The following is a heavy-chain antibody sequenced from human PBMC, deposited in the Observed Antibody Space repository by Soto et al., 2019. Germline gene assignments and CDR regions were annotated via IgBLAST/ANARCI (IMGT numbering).Heavy chain of an antibody. D-gene: IGHD2-21*01. V-gene: IGHV3-53*01. Sequence: EVQLVESGGGLIQPGGSLRLSCAASGFTVSTNYMSWVRQAPGKGLEWASVIYIGGNTYYADSVKGRFAISRDDSRNTVLLQMNSLRAEDTAVYYCASLFRISPRYFDLWGRGTLVTVSS. CDR3: ASLFRISPRYFDL. J-gene: IGHJ2*01. CDR1: GFTVSTNY. CDR2: IYIGGNT.